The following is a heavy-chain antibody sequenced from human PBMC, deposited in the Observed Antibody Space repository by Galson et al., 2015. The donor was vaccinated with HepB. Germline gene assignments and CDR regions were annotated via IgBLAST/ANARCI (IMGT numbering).Heavy chain of an antibody. CDR3: AMGEYFDTSDYYSPADY. Sequence: SLRLSCAASGFTVSTNHMNWVRQAPGKGLEWVSVIYSGGSTYYADSVKGRFTISRDNSKNTLYLQMSSLRAEDTAVYYCAMGEYFDTSDYYSPADYWGQGTLVTVSS. D-gene: IGHD3-22*01. CDR1: GFTVSTNH. V-gene: IGHV3-53*01. CDR2: IYSGGST. J-gene: IGHJ4*02.